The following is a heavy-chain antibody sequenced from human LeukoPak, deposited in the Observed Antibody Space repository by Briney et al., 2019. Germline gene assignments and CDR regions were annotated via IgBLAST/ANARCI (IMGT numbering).Heavy chain of an antibody. V-gene: IGHV3-23*01. D-gene: IGHD3-16*02. J-gene: IGHJ4*02. CDR1: GFTFSSYG. Sequence: GGSLRLSCAASGFTFSSYGMSWVRQAPGKGLEWVSAISGSGGSTYYADSVKGRFTISRDNSKNTLYLQMNSLRAEDTAVYYCAKDGDGGVIAAREGDYWGQGTLVTVSS. CDR2: ISGSGGST. CDR3: AKDGDGGVIAAREGDY.